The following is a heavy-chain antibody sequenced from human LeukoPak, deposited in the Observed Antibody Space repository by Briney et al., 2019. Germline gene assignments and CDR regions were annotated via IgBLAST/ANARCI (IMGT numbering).Heavy chain of an antibody. J-gene: IGHJ4*02. D-gene: IGHD2/OR15-2a*01. V-gene: IGHV3-30-3*01. CDR3: ARDRGNTLDY. CDR1: GFTFSSYA. Sequence: SGGSLRLSCAASGFTFSSYAMHWVRQAPGKGLEWVAVISYDGSNKYYADSVKGRFTISRDNSKNTLYLQMNSLRAEDTAVYYCARDRGNTLDYWGQGTLVTVSS. CDR2: ISYDGSNK.